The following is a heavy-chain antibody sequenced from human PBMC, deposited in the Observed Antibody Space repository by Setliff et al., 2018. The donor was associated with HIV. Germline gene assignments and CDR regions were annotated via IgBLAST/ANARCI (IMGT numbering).Heavy chain of an antibody. CDR1: GGTFSSYA. J-gene: IGHJ4*02. D-gene: IGHD3-3*01. V-gene: IGHV1-18*01. Sequence: ASVKVSCKASGGTFSSYAINWVRQAPGQGLEWMGWISTYNGNTNYAQKVQGRVIMTTDTSTSTAYMELRSLRSDDTAVYYCARDPPYYDFWSGSHFDYWGQGTLVTVSS. CDR2: ISTYNGNT. CDR3: ARDPPYYDFWSGSHFDY.